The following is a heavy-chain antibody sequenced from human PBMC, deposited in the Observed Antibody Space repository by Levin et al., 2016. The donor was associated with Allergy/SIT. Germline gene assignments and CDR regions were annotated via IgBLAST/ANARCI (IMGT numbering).Heavy chain of an antibody. D-gene: IGHD3-22*01. Sequence: GGSLRLSCAASGFTFSSYWMSWVRQAPGKGLEWVANIKQDGSEKYYVDSVKGRFTISRDNAKNSLYLQMNSLRAEDTAVYYCAREWSVVVPYFDYWGQGTLVTVSS. CDR3: AREWSVVVPYFDY. CDR1: GFTFSSYW. V-gene: IGHV3-7*01. J-gene: IGHJ4*02. CDR2: IKQDGSEK.